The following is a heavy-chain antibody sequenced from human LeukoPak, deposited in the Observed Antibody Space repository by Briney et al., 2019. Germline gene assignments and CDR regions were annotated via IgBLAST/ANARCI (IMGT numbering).Heavy chain of an antibody. CDR2: INCDGSST. CDR3: ARASKGFDP. CDR1: GFTFSSYW. J-gene: IGHJ5*02. V-gene: IGHV3-74*01. Sequence: GGSLRLYCAASGFTFSSYWMLWLRQAPGKGLVWVSRINCDGSSTSHADSVKGRFTISRDNAKNTLYLQISSLRAEVTAVYYCARASKGFDPWGQGTLVTVSS. D-gene: IGHD2/OR15-2a*01.